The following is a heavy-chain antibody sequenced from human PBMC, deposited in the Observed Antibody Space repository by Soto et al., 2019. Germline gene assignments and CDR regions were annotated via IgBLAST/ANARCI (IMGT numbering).Heavy chain of an antibody. CDR3: ARGGGGPHDYGDNYYYYGMDV. CDR1: GGSISSYY. V-gene: IGHV4-59*01. CDR2: IYYSGST. Sequence: SETLSLTCTVSGGSISSYYWSWIRQPPGKGLEWIGYIYYSGSTNYNPSLKSRVTISVDTSKNQFSLKLSSVTAADTAVDFCARGGGGPHDYGDNYYYYGMDVWGQGTTVTVSS. D-gene: IGHD4-17*01. J-gene: IGHJ6*02.